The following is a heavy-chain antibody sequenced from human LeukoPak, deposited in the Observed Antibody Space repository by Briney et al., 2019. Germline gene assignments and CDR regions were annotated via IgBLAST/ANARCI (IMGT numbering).Heavy chain of an antibody. V-gene: IGHV1-2*02. Sequence: GASVKVSCKASGYTFSGYYMHWVRQAPGQGLEWMGWINPNSGGTNYAQKFQGRVTMTRDTSISTAYMELSRLRSDDTAVYYCARVPVDTAMAAEFDYWGQGTLVTVSS. CDR3: ARVPVDTAMAAEFDY. CDR1: GYTFSGYY. D-gene: IGHD5-18*01. CDR2: INPNSGGT. J-gene: IGHJ4*02.